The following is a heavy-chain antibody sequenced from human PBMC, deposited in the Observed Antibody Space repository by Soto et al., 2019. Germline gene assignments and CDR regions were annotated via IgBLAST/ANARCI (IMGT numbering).Heavy chain of an antibody. CDR1: GGSISSYY. D-gene: IGHD1-26*01. J-gene: IGHJ2*01. Sequence: QVQLQESGPGLVKPSETLSLTCTVSGGSISSYYWSWIRQPPGKGLEWIGYIYYSGSTNYNPSPKSRVTISVDTSKNQFSLQLSSVTAADTAVYYCARLRGAMAALWYFDLWGRGTLVTVSS. CDR2: IYYSGST. V-gene: IGHV4-59*01. CDR3: ARLRGAMAALWYFDL.